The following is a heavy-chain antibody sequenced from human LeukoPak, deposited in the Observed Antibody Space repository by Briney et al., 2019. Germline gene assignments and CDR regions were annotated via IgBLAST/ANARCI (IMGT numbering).Heavy chain of an antibody. J-gene: IGHJ5*02. Sequence: SETLSLTCTVSGGSINSFYWSWIRQSPGKGLEWVGYISFSGSATYNPSLKSRVTISVDTSKNQFSLNLTSVTAADTAFYYCASAALGGWFAPWGQGTLVTVSS. V-gene: IGHV4-59*01. CDR1: GGSINSFY. CDR3: ASAALGGWFAP. CDR2: ISFSGSA.